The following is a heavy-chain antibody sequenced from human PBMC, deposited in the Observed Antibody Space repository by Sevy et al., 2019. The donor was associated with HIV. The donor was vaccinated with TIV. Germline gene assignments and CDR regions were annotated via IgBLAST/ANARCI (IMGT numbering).Heavy chain of an antibody. CDR3: ARGRGSKSFDV. Sequence: ASVKVSCKASGYTFTSYDITWVRQATGQGLEWMGWMNPNSGNTDHAQEFQGRVTMTRDTSKSTAYMELSSLRFEDTAVYYCARGRGSKSFDVRGQGTTVTVSS. CDR1: GYTFTSYD. D-gene: IGHD3-16*01. V-gene: IGHV1-8*01. J-gene: IGHJ6*02. CDR2: MNPNSGNT.